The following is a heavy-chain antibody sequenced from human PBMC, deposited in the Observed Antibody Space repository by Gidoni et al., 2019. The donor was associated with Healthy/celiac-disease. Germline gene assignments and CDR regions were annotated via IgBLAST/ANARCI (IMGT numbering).Heavy chain of an antibody. D-gene: IGHD2-2*01. CDR3: ARDRGVVPAYSYPGINWFDP. V-gene: IGHV1-69*01. Sequence: QVQLVQSGAEVKKPGSSVKVSCKASGGTFSSYAISWVGQAPGQGLEWMGGIIPIFGTANYAQKFQGRVTITADESTSTAYMELSSLRSEDTAVYYCARDRGVVPAYSYPGINWFDPWGQGTLVTVSS. J-gene: IGHJ5*02. CDR2: IIPIFGTA. CDR1: GGTFSSYA.